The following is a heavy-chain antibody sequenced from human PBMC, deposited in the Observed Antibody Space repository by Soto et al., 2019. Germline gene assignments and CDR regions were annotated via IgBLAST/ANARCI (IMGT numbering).Heavy chain of an antibody. J-gene: IGHJ6*02. D-gene: IGHD6-19*01. CDR3: AKRFSSGWQVGMDV. CDR1: GFTFSSYA. V-gene: IGHV3-23*01. Sequence: EVQLLESGGGLVQPGGSLRLSCAASGFTFSSYAMNWVRQAPGKGLEWVSAILGSGGSTYYADSVKGRFTFSRDNSKNTLYLQMNGLRAEDTAVYYCAKRFSSGWQVGMDVWGQGTTVTVSS. CDR2: ILGSGGST.